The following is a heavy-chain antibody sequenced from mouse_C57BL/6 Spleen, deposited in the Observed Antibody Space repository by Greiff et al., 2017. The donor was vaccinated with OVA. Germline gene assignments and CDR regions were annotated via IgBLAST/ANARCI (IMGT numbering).Heavy chain of an antibody. D-gene: IGHD1-1*01. J-gene: IGHJ1*03. CDR2: ISYSGST. Sequence: DVQLQESGPGMVKPSQSLSLTCTVTGYSITSGYDWHWIRHFPGNKLEWMGYISYSGSTNYNPSLKSRISITHDTSKNHFFLKLNSVTTEDTATYCCARDAGSSYEDWYFDVWGTGTTVTVAS. CDR1: GYSITSGYD. V-gene: IGHV3-1*01. CDR3: ARDAGSSYEDWYFDV.